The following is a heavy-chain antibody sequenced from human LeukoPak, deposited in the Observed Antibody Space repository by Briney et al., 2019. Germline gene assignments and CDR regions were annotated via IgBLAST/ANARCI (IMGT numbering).Heavy chain of an antibody. Sequence: PSETLSLTCAVYGGSFSGYYWSWIRQPPGKGLEWIGEINHSGSTNYNPSLKSRVTISVDTSKNQFSLKLSSVTAADTAVYYCARGRIIQLWTIGHPNKGYYFDYWGQGTLVTVSS. V-gene: IGHV4-34*01. CDR2: INHSGST. CDR3: ARGRIIQLWTIGHPNKGYYFDY. J-gene: IGHJ4*02. D-gene: IGHD5-18*01. CDR1: GGSFSGYY.